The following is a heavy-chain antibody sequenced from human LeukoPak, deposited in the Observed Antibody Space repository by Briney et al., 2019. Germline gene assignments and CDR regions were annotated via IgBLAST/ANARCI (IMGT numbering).Heavy chain of an antibody. V-gene: IGHV1-18*01. CDR3: ARDDYYDSSGHFDY. J-gene: IGHJ4*02. CDR2: ISAYNGNT. Sequence: GASVKVSCKASGYTFTSYGISWVRQAPGQGLEWMGWISAYNGNTNYAQKLQGRVTMTTDTSTSTAYMELRSLRSDDTAVYYCARDDYYDSSGHFDYWGQGTLVTVSS. D-gene: IGHD3-22*01. CDR1: GYTFTSYG.